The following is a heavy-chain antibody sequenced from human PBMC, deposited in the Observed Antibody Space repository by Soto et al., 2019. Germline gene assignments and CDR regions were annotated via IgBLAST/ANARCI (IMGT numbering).Heavy chain of an antibody. D-gene: IGHD3-22*01. CDR3: VKASMIVVVTLDAFDI. V-gene: IGHV3-64D*06. Sequence: PGGSLRLSCSASGFTFSNYAMHWVRQAPGKGLEYVSSISTNGGSTYYADSVKGRFTISRDNSKNTLYLQMSSLRADDTAVYYCVKASMIVVVTLDAFDIWGQGTMVTVSS. CDR1: GFTFSNYA. J-gene: IGHJ3*02. CDR2: ISTNGGST.